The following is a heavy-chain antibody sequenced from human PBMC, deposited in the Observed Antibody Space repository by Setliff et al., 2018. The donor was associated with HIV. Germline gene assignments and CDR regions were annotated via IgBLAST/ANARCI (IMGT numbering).Heavy chain of an antibody. Sequence: SETLSLTCGVSGDSITGSFYWAWIRQPPGKGLEWIANIYPSGSIWPSGTSNYNPSRKGRVTISLDMSQNQFSLKVNSVTAADTAIYYCARGGPAVAYAVDVWGQGTTVTVSS. CDR3: ARGGPAVAYAVDV. J-gene: IGHJ6*02. CDR1: GDSITGSFY. D-gene: IGHD5-12*01. V-gene: IGHV4-38-2*01. CDR2: IWPSGTS.